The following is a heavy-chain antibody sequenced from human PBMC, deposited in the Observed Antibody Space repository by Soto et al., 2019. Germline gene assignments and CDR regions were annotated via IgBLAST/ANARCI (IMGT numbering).Heavy chain of an antibody. CDR1: EFTIISYA. D-gene: IGHD3-3*01. Sequence: WGSLRLSCAASEFTIISYAIHCIRQAPGKGLEWVAVISYDGSNKYYADSVKGRFTISRDNSKNTLYLQMNSLRAEDTAVYYCARGYDFWSGYYVVGYYGMDVWGQGTRSPSPQ. CDR2: ISYDGSNK. CDR3: ARGYDFWSGYYVVGYYGMDV. J-gene: IGHJ6*01. V-gene: IGHV3-30-3*01.